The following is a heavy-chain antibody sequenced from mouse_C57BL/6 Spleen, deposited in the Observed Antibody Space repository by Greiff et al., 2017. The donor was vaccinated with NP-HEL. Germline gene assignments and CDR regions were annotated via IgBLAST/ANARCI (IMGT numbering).Heavy chain of an antibody. CDR1: GFTFKDYY. Sequence: VQLQQSGAELVRPGASVKLSCTASGFTFKDYYMHWVKQRPEQGLEWIGWIDPENGDTEYASKFKGKATITVDTSSNTAYLQLSSLTSEDTAVYYCTTITTVVARAMDYWGQGTSVTVSS. V-gene: IGHV14-4*01. CDR2: IDPENGDT. CDR3: TTITTVVARAMDY. J-gene: IGHJ4*01. D-gene: IGHD1-1*01.